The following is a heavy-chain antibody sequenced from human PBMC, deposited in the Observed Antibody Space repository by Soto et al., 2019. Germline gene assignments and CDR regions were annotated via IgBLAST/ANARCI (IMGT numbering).Heavy chain of an antibody. Sequence: SETLSRTCSVSGGSVSNKTYYWSWIRQPPGKRLEWIGYVYYSGTTNYNPSLKSRVTISVDLSKNQFSLRLSSVTTADTALYYCARTTAVPNTPRSRYCFDYWGQIPLDPVSP. V-gene: IGHV4-61*01. CDR1: GGSVSNKTYY. CDR3: ARTTAVPNTPRSRYCFDY. D-gene: IGHD4-17*01. CDR2: VYYSGTT. J-gene: IGHJ4*02.